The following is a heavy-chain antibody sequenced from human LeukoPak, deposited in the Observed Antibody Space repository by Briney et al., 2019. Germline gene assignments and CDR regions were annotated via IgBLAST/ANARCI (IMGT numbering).Heavy chain of an antibody. CDR2: IYYSGST. V-gene: IGHV4-39*07. Sequence: SETLSLTCTVSGGSISSSSYYWGWIRQPPGKGLEWIGSIYYSGSTYYNPSLKSRVTISVDTSKNQFSLKLSSVTAADTAVYYCARGRSYSSSFYYYYYYMDVWGKGTTVIVSS. J-gene: IGHJ6*03. D-gene: IGHD6-6*01. CDR1: GGSISSSSYY. CDR3: ARGRSYSSSFYYYYYYMDV.